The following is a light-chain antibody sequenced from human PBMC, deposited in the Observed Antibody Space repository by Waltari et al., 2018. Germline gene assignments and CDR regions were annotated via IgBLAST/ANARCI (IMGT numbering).Light chain of an antibody. CDR2: EVS. Sequence: QSALTQPPSPPGSPGQSVTIPCPGTTIAVGGYHYVPWYQHHPGKAPKFMIYEVSKRPSGVPDRFSGSKSGNTASLTVSGLQAEDEADYYCSSYAGSNTWVFGGGTKLTVL. J-gene: IGLJ3*02. V-gene: IGLV2-8*01. CDR1: TIAVGGYHY. CDR3: SSYAGSNTWV.